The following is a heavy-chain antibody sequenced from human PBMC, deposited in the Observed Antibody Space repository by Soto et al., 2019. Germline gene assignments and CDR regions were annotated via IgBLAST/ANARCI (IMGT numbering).Heavy chain of an antibody. CDR2: ISAYNGNT. CDR1: GYTFTSYG. CDR3: AREDCSSTSCYDNWFDP. Sequence: QVQLVQSGAEVKKPGASVKVSCKASGYTFTSYGISWVRQAPGQGLEWMGWISAYNGNTNYAQKIQGRVTMTTDTSTSTAYMELRSLRSDDTAVYYCAREDCSSTSCYDNWFDPWGQGTLVTVSS. V-gene: IGHV1-18*01. J-gene: IGHJ5*02. D-gene: IGHD2-2*01.